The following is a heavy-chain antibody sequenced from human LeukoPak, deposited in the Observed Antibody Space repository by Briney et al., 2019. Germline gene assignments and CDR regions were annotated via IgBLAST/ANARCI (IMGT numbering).Heavy chain of an antibody. D-gene: IGHD3-10*01. Sequence: ASVKVSCKASGYTFTGYYMHWVRQAPGQGLEWMGWINPNSGGTNYAQKFQGRVTMTRDTSISTAYMELSRLRSDDTAVYYCARDESGSGSYHNAYWGQGTLVTVSS. J-gene: IGHJ4*02. CDR1: GYTFTGYY. V-gene: IGHV1-2*02. CDR2: INPNSGGT. CDR3: ARDESGSGSYHNAY.